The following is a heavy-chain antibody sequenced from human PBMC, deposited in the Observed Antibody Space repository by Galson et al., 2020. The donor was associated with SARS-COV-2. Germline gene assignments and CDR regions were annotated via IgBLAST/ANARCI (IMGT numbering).Heavy chain of an antibody. D-gene: IGHD3-22*01. CDR1: GASIRSGGYS. CDR3: ARGRVVITYDAFDI. J-gene: IGHJ3*02. CDR2: IYYSGST. Sequence: TLSLTCDVSGASIRSGGYSWSWIRQPPGKGLEWIGYIYYSGSTYYNPSLKRRVTISVDPSKNQFSLKLSSVTAADTAVYYCARGRVVITYDAFDIWGQGTMVTVSS. V-gene: IGHV4-30-4*07.